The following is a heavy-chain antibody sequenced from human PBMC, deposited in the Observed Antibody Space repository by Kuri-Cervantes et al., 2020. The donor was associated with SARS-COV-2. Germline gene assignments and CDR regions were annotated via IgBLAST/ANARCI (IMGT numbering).Heavy chain of an antibody. J-gene: IGHJ4*02. D-gene: IGHD1-1*01. Sequence: LSLTCAASGFTVSSNYMSWVRQAPGKGLEWVSVIHSGGSTYYADSVKGRFTISRDNSKNTLYLQTNSLRAEDTAVYYCVRDGDHWNFDYWGQGTLVTVSS. V-gene: IGHV3-53*01. CDR3: VRDGDHWNFDY. CDR1: GFTVSSNY. CDR2: IHSGGST.